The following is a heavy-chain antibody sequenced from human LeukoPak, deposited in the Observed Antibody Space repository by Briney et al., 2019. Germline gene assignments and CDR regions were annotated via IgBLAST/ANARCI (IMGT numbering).Heavy chain of an antibody. V-gene: IGHV3-74*01. Sequence: GGSLRLSCTASGFSFSGHWMHWARQLPGKGLVWVSRISPTGSTTSYADSVKGRFTVSRDNAKNTLYLQMNSLRVEDTAVYYCARGPIFGYNWFDPWGQGTLVTVSS. CDR2: ISPTGSTT. D-gene: IGHD3-3*01. J-gene: IGHJ5*02. CDR1: GFSFSGHW. CDR3: ARGPIFGYNWFDP.